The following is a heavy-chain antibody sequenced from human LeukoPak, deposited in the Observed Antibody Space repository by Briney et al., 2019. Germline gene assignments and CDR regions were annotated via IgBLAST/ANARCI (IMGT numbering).Heavy chain of an antibody. V-gene: IGHV3-21*01. CDR3: ARFGELFYFYY. D-gene: IGHD3-10*01. J-gene: IGHJ4*02. CDR1: GFTFSSYS. Sequence: GGSLRLSCAASGFTFSSYSMNWVRQAPGKGLEWVSSISSSSSYIYYADSVKGRFTISRDNAKNSLYLQMNSLRAEDTAVYYCARFGELFYFYYWGQGTLVTVSS. CDR2: ISSSSSYI.